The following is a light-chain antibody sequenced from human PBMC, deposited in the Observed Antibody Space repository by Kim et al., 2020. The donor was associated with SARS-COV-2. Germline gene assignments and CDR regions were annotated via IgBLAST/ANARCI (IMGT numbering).Light chain of an antibody. J-gene: IGLJ2*01. CDR1: SSDVGSYNR. CDR3: SSYTGSSVV. V-gene: IGLV2-18*02. Sequence: PGQSVTISCTGTSSDVGSYNRVSWYQQPPGTAPKLMIYEVSDRPSGVPDRFSGSKSGNTASLTISGLQAEDEADYYCSSYTGSSVVFGGGTQLTVL. CDR2: EVS.